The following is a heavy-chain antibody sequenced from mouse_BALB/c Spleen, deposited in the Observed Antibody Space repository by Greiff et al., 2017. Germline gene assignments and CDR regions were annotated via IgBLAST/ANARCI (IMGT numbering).Heavy chain of an antibody. CDR1: GFNIKDTY. Sequence: VQLQQSGAELVKPGASVKLSCTASGFNIKDTYMHWVKQRPEQGLEWIGRIDPANGNTKYDPKFQGKATITADTSSNTAYLQLSSLTSEDTAVYYCARCVYGYDGYAMDYWGQGTSVTVSS. J-gene: IGHJ4*01. D-gene: IGHD2-2*01. CDR2: IDPANGNT. CDR3: ARCVYGYDGYAMDY. V-gene: IGHV14-3*02.